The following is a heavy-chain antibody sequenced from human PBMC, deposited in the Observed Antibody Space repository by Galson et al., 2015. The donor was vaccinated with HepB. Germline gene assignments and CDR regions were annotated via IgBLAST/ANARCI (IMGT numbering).Heavy chain of an antibody. V-gene: IGHV2-5*02. CDR2: IYWDDDK. D-gene: IGHD3-3*01. Sequence: PALVKPTQTLTLTCTFSGFSLSTSGVGVGWIRQPPGKALEWLALIYWDDDKRYSPSLKSRLTITKDTSKNQVVLTMTNVDPVDTATYYCAHLHYDFWSGKGDYMDVWGKGTTVTVSS. CDR1: GFSLSTSGVG. CDR3: AHLHYDFWSGKGDYMDV. J-gene: IGHJ6*03.